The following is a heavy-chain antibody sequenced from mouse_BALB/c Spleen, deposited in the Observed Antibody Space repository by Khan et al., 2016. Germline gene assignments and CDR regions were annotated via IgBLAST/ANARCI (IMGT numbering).Heavy chain of an antibody. CDR2: IDSNGGST. Sequence: EVELVESGGGIVQPGGSLKRSCAASRFTISSHGMTSVCQTHDKRLELVAPIDSNGGSTDYLDSVKLRFTIPGVKANHALNLQMRSLKSEDTAMYYCARSAIWGQGTTLTVSS. D-gene: IGHD2-12*01. J-gene: IGHJ2*01. CDR3: ARSAI. V-gene: IGHV5-6-3*01. CDR1: RFTISSHG.